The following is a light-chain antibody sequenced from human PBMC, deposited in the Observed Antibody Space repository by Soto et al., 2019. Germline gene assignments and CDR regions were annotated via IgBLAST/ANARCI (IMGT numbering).Light chain of an antibody. V-gene: IGKV1-39*01. CDR3: QQSYSTLPYT. CDR2: AAS. Sequence: DLQMTQSPSSLSASVGNRVTITCRASQSISRYLNWYQQKPGKAPKLLIYAASSLQSGVPSRFSGSGSGTDFTLTISSLQPEDFATYYCQQSYSTLPYTFGQGTKLEIK. CDR1: QSISRY. J-gene: IGKJ2*01.